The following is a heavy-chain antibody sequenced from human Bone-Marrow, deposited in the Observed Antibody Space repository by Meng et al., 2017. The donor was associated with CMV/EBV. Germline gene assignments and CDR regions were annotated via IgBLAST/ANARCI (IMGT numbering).Heavy chain of an antibody. V-gene: IGHV3-30*02. CDR3: ARLRLTSWVRLANWFDP. CDR1: GFTFSDYY. J-gene: IGHJ5*02. D-gene: IGHD2-2*01. Sequence: GESLKISCAASGFTFSDYYMSWVRQAPGKGLEWVAFIRYDGSNKYYVDSVEGRFTISSDNSTNTMYLQMNSLRAEDTAVYYCARLRLTSWVRLANWFDPWGQGTLVTVSS. CDR2: IRYDGSNK.